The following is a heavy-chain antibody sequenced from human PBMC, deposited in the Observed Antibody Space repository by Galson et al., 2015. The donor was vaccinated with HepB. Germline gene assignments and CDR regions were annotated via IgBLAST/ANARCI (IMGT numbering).Heavy chain of an antibody. D-gene: IGHD1-26*01. CDR3: AKDTLRGSYPKYYFDC. CDR2: IKSKTDGGTT. V-gene: IGHV3-15*07. CDR1: GFTFSNAW. Sequence: SLRLSCAASGFTFSNAWMNWVRQAPGKGLEWVGRIKSKTDGGTTDYAAPVKGRFTISRDDSKNTLYLQMNSLRAEDTAVYYCAKDTLRGSYPKYYFDCWGQGTLVTVSS. J-gene: IGHJ4*02.